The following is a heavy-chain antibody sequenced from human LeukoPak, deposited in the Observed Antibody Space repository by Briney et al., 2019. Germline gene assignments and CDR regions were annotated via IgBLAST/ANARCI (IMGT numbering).Heavy chain of an antibody. CDR2: MNPDGSAI. CDR1: GFSFSGSW. CDR3: ARDPLNGALDI. Sequence: PGGSLRLSCTASGFSFSGSWMSWVRQLPGKGLEWLADMNPDGSAIVYVDSVKGRFTVFRNNAKNSLYLQMDGLRAEDTAVYYCARDPLNGALDIWGQGTLVTVSS. V-gene: IGHV3-7*01. J-gene: IGHJ3*02.